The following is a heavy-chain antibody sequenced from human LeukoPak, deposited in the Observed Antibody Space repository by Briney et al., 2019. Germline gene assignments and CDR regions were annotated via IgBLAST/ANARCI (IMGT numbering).Heavy chain of an antibody. CDR2: INHSGST. D-gene: IGHD2-15*01. Sequence: SETLSLNCAVYGGSFSGYYWSWSRQPPGKGLEWIGEINHSGSTNYNPSLKSRVTISVDTSKNQFSLKLRSVTAADTAVYYCAARVVAATAPGDYWGQGTLVTVSS. V-gene: IGHV4-34*01. CDR3: AARVVAATAPGDY. CDR1: GGSFSGYY. J-gene: IGHJ4*02.